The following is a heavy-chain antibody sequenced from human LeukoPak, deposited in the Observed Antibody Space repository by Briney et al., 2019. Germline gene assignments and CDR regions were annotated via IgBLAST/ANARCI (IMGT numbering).Heavy chain of an antibody. CDR1: GFTFRSYA. CDR3: AKDVSGGN. D-gene: IGHD1-14*01. CDR2: ISGSGVST. J-gene: IGHJ4*02. Sequence: GGSLRLSCAASGFTFRSYAMSWVRQAPGKGLEWVSGISGSGVSTDYADSVKGRFTISRDSSKNTLYLQMNNLKAEDTAVYYCAKDVSGGNWGQGTLVSVSS. V-gene: IGHV3-23*01.